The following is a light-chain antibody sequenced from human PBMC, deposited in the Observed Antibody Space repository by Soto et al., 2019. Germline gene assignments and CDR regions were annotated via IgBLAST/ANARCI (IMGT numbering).Light chain of an antibody. CDR2: AAS. J-gene: IGKJ2*01. Sequence: EIVLTQSPGTLSLSPGERATLSCRASEFLSSSYLVWYQQKPGQAPRLLIYAASRRATGIPDRFSGSGSATEYTLTINTLEPEDFAVYYCQQQGTFGQWTKLEIK. V-gene: IGKV3-20*01. CDR3: QQQGT. CDR1: EFLSSSY.